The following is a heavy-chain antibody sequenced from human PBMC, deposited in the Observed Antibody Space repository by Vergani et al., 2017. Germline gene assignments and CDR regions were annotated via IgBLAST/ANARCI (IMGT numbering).Heavy chain of an antibody. Sequence: QVQLVQSGAEVKKPGSSVKVSCKASGGTFSSYAISWVRQAPGQGLEGRGRTIPIFGTANYAQKFQVRVTITADESTSTAYMERSSLRSEDTAVYYGARDPSLTINFSTSAPWGQGTLVTVSS. D-gene: IGHD3-10*01. CDR1: GGTFSSYA. CDR3: ARDPSLTINFSTSAP. J-gene: IGHJ5*02. V-gene: IGHV1-69*13. CDR2: TIPIFGTA.